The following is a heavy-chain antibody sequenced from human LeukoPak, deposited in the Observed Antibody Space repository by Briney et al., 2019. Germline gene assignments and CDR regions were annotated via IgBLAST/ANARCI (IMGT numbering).Heavy chain of an antibody. J-gene: IGHJ4*02. Sequence: SETLSLTCAVYGGSFSGYYWSWIRQPPGKGLEWIGEINHSGSTNYNPSLKSRVTISVDTSKNQFSLKLSSVTAADTAVYYCARTFRESYYDFWSGYSTLDYWGQGTTVTVSS. CDR2: INHSGST. CDR1: GGSFSGYY. V-gene: IGHV4-34*01. CDR3: ARTFRESYYDFWSGYSTLDY. D-gene: IGHD3-3*01.